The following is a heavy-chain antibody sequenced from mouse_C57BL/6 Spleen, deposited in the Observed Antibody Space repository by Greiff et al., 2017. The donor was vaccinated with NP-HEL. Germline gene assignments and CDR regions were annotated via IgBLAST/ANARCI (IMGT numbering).Heavy chain of an antibody. CDR3: TRFDDGYSFAY. V-gene: IGHV5-9-1*02. CDR2: ISSGGDYI. J-gene: IGHJ3*01. CDR1: GFTFSSYA. D-gene: IGHD2-3*01. Sequence: EVQVVESGEGLVKPGGSLKLSCAASGFTFSSYAMSWVRQTPEKRLEWVAYISSGGDYIYYADTVKGRFTISRDNARNTLYLQMSSLKSEDTAMYYCTRFDDGYSFAYWGQGTLVTVSA.